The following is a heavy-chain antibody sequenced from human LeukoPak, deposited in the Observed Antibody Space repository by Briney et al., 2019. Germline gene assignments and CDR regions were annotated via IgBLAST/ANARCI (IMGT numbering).Heavy chain of an antibody. V-gene: IGHV3-66*04. Sequence: GGSLRLSCAASGFTVSNSYMTWVRQAPGKGLKWVSIIYSGSGTYYADSVKGRFTLSRDNSRNTLYLQMNSLRAEDTAVYYCARRSPNNWGIEYWGQGTLVTVSS. D-gene: IGHD7-27*01. CDR2: IYSGSGT. J-gene: IGHJ4*02. CDR1: GFTVSNSY. CDR3: ARRSPNNWGIEY.